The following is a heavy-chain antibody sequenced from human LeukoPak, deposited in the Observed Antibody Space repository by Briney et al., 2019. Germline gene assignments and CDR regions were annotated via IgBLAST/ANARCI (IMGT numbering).Heavy chain of an antibody. Sequence: QPGGSLRLSCVASGFTFSGYWMHWVRRAPGKGLVWVSHIKSDGGTTNYAASVKGRFTISRDNAKNTLHLQMNSLTAEDTAVYYCARSGAPGALDYWGQGTLVTVSS. J-gene: IGHJ4*02. V-gene: IGHV3-74*01. CDR1: GFTFSGYW. CDR3: ARSGAPGALDY. CDR2: IKSDGGTT. D-gene: IGHD1-26*01.